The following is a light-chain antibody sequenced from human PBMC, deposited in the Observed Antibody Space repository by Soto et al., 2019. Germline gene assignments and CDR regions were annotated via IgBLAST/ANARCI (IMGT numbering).Light chain of an antibody. V-gene: IGKV3-11*01. J-gene: IGKJ4*01. CDR3: QQRSNSLT. CDR1: QTVNNY. CDR2: DAS. Sequence: ETVLTQSPATLSLSPGESATLSCRTSQTVNNYVSWYQQRHGQPPSLLIHDASKRATGVPARFSGSGSGTDFTLTISSLEPEDSAVYYCQQRSNSLTFGGGTKVDIK.